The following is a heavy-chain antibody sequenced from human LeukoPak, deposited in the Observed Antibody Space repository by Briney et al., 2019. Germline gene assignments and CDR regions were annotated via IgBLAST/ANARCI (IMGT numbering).Heavy chain of an antibody. CDR2: ISASGGDT. J-gene: IGHJ4*02. CDR3: AKAPHCPNDVCRYFDY. CDR1: GFTFTTYP. D-gene: IGHD2-8*01. Sequence: GGSLRLSRAASGFTFTTYPMSWVRQAPGKGLEWVSAISASGGDTYYADSVKGRFTISRDNSRSTVFLQMSSLRAEDTAVYYCAKAPHCPNDVCRYFDYWGQGILVTVSS. V-gene: IGHV3-23*01.